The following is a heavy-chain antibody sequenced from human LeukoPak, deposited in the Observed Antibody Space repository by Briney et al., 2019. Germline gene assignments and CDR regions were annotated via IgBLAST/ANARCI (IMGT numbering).Heavy chain of an antibody. CDR1: GFTFSSYS. CDR3: AKADRDYDYVWGSYRPTTFDY. V-gene: IGHV3-21*01. Sequence: TGGSLRLSCAASGFTFSSYSMNWVRQAPGKGLEWVSSISSSSSYIYYADSVKGRFTISRDNAKNPLYLQMNSLRAEDTAVYYCAKADRDYDYVWGSYRPTTFDYWGQGTLVTVSS. D-gene: IGHD3-16*02. CDR2: ISSSSSYI. J-gene: IGHJ4*02.